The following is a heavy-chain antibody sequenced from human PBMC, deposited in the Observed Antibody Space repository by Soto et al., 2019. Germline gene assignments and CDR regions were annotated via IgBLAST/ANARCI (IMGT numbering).Heavy chain of an antibody. CDR1: GYAFTTYG. CDR2: ISAHNGNT. CDR3: ARGRYGDY. V-gene: IGHV1-18*01. Sequence: QVHLVQSGAEVKKPGASVKVSCQGSGYAFTTYGITWVRQAPGRGLEWMGWISAHNGNTNYAQTLQGRVTVTRDTSTSAAYMELRSLRYDDTAVYYCARGRYGDYWGQGALVTVSS. J-gene: IGHJ4*02. D-gene: IGHD1-1*01.